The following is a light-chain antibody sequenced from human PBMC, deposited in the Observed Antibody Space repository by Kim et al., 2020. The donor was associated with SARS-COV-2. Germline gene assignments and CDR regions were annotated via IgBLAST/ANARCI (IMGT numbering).Light chain of an antibody. Sequence: SSELTQDPAVSVALGQTVRITCQGDSLRNYYANWYQQKPGQAPVLVTFGKNNRPSGIPDRFSGSSSGNTASLTITGAQAEDEADYYCNLRDSSGYRWVFGGGTRLTVL. CDR3: NLRDSSGYRWV. CDR1: SLRNYY. J-gene: IGLJ3*02. CDR2: GKN. V-gene: IGLV3-19*01.